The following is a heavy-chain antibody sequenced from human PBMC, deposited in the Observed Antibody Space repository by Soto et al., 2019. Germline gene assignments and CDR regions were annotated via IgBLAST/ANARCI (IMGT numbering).Heavy chain of an antibody. CDR1: EFTFSYYG. V-gene: IGHV3-74*03. D-gene: IGHD1-26*01. J-gene: IGHJ3*01. CDR3: ARGDVGVFDL. Sequence: EVQLVESGGGLVQPGGSLRLSCVASEFTFSYYGMHWVRQVPGKGLLWVSRIHRDGSSTTYADSVMGRFTICRDNAKHTLYLQMASLRAEDTAVYYCARGDVGVFDLWGQGTMVTVSS. CDR2: IHRDGSST.